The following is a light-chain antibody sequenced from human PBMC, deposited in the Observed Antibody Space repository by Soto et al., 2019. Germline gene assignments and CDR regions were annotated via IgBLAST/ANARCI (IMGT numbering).Light chain of an antibody. V-gene: IGKV2-28*01. CDR3: MQSLQFPWT. CDR2: LVS. J-gene: IGKJ1*01. CDR1: QGLLQSNGHTY. Sequence: DVVMTQSPRSLPVTPGEPASISCRSSQGLLQSNGHTYLDWYLQKPGQSPHLLIYLVSNRASGVPDRFSGSGSGTDFTLKISRVEAEDVGVYYCMQSLQFPWTFGQGTKVDIQ.